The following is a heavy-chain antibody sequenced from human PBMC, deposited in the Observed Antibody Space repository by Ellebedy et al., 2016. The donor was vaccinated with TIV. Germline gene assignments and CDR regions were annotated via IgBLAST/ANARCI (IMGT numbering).Heavy chain of an antibody. D-gene: IGHD6-19*01. CDR3: ARDRQWLIFDY. V-gene: IGHV3-23*01. CDR2: VSGSGGTT. CDR1: GFPFRFYA. J-gene: IGHJ4*02. Sequence: GESLKISCAASGFPFRFYAMSWVRQAPGKGLEWVSGVSGSGGTTDYADSVKGRFTISRDNSKNTVYLQMNSLRPEDTAVYFCARDRQWLIFDYWGQGALVTVSS.